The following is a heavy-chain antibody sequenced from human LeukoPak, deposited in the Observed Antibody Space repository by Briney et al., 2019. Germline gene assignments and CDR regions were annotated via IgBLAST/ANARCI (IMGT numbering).Heavy chain of an antibody. J-gene: IGHJ4*02. CDR1: DFSFITYA. CDR2: ISGGGDVT. D-gene: IGHD4-17*01. Sequence: TGGSLRLSCAASDFSFITYAMSWVRQAPGKGLEWVSTISGGGDVTYYADSVKGRFTISRDNSKNTLFLQMNSLRAVDAAVYYCAKRATYGSPYYFDYWGQGTLVTVSS. CDR3: AKRATYGSPYYFDY. V-gene: IGHV3-23*01.